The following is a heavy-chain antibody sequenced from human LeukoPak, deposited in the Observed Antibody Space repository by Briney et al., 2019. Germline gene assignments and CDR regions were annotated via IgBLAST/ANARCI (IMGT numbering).Heavy chain of an antibody. CDR1: GGSISSGSDY. CDR2: VYSSGSA. CDR3: ARDSGLWTFDP. V-gene: IGHV4-61*02. D-gene: IGHD2-15*01. Sequence: SETLSLTCTVSGGSISSGSDYWSWIRQSAGKGLEWIGRVYSSGSANYNPSLKSRLTMAVDTSKNQISLKLTSVTAADTAVYYCARDSGLWTFDPWGQGALVTVSS. J-gene: IGHJ5*02.